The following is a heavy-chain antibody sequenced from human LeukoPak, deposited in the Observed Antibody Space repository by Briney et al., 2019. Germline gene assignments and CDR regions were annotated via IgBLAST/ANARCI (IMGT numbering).Heavy chain of an antibody. D-gene: IGHD3-16*01. Sequence: GGSLRLSCAASGFTFRDYILDWVRQAPWKVLEWVGRIRRRTNSYTTEYAASVKGRFIISRDDSKSSLYLHLNSLKTEDTAVYHCTRDGGEGGNSAFDIWGQGTVVTVSS. CDR1: GFTFRDYI. CDR2: IRRRTNSYTT. V-gene: IGHV3-72*01. CDR3: TRDGGEGGNSAFDI. J-gene: IGHJ3*02.